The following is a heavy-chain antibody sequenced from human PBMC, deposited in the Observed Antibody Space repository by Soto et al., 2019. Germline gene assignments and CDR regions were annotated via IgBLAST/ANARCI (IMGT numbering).Heavy chain of an antibody. J-gene: IGHJ4*02. CDR3: AKDTHDYGDFGGFDY. CDR1: GFTFDDYA. Sequence: GGSLRLSCAASGFTFDDYAMHWVRQAPGKGLEWVSGISWNSGSIGYADSVKGRFTISRDNAKNSLYLQMNSLRAEDTALYYCAKDTHDYGDFGGFDYWGQGTLVTVSS. D-gene: IGHD4-17*01. CDR2: ISWNSGSI. V-gene: IGHV3-9*01.